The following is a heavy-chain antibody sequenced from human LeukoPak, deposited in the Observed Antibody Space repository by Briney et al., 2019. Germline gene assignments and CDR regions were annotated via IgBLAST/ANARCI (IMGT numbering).Heavy chain of an antibody. D-gene: IGHD3-22*01. CDR2: IYTSGST. J-gene: IGHJ4*02. CDR1: GGSISSYY. Sequence: SETLSLTCTVSGGSISSYYWSWIRQPAGKGLEWIGRIYTSGSTNYNPSLKNRVTMSVDTSKNQFSLKLSSVTAADTAVYYCARGVRYYYDSSGYHFDYWGQGTLVTVSS. CDR3: ARGVRYYYDSSGYHFDY. V-gene: IGHV4-4*07.